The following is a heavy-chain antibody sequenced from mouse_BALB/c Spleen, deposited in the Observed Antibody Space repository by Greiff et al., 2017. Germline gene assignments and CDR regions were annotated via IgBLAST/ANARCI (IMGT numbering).Heavy chain of an antibody. J-gene: IGHJ4*01. Sequence: VQRVESGPGLVAPSQSLSITCTVSGFSLTSYGVHWVRQPPGKGLEWLGVIWAGGSTNYNSALMSRLSISKDNSKSQVFLKMNSLQTDDTAMYYCARDGDYYGNYYAMDYWGQGTSVTVSS. CDR3: ARDGDYYGNYYAMDY. CDR1: GFSLTSYG. CDR2: IWAGGST. V-gene: IGHV2-9*02. D-gene: IGHD2-1*01.